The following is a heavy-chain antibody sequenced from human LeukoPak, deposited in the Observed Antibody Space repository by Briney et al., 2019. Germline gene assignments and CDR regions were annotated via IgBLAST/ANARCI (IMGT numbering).Heavy chain of an antibody. Sequence: GGSLRLSCAGSGFTFSSYDMNWFRQAPGERLEWVSSISSKSSYKFYADSVKGRFTISRDNAKNSLYLQMNSLRAEDTAVYYCARIHSLRYYFDYWGQGTLVTVSS. V-gene: IGHV3-21*01. D-gene: IGHD4-11*01. CDR3: ARIHSLRYYFDY. J-gene: IGHJ4*02. CDR2: ISSKSSYK. CDR1: GFTFSSYD.